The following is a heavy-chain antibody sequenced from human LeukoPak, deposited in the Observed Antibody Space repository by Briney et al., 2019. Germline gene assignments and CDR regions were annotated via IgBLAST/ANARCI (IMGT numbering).Heavy chain of an antibody. Sequence: GGSLRLSCAASGFAVSDNYMSWVRQAPGKGLECVSVIYSGGGTYYADSVKGRFTISRDNSKNTLYLQMNSLGVGDTAVYYCARARITMLRGVTYWFDPWGQGTLVTVSS. J-gene: IGHJ5*02. CDR3: ARARITMLRGVTYWFDP. CDR1: GFAVSDNY. CDR2: IYSGGGT. V-gene: IGHV3-53*01. D-gene: IGHD3-10*01.